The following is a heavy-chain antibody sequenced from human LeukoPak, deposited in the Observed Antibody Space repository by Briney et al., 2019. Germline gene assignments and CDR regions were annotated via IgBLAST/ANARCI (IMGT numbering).Heavy chain of an antibody. J-gene: IGHJ4*02. CDR3: ARGLDVVLVSHWSFFDY. Sequence: GGSLRLSCAASGFTFSSYAMHWVRQVPGKGLEYVSAISSSGGSTYYANSVKGRFTISRDNSKNTLYLQMGSLRTEDMAIYYCARGLDVVLVSHWSFFDYWGQGTLVTVSS. CDR1: GFTFSSYA. D-gene: IGHD2-8*02. CDR2: ISSSGGST. V-gene: IGHV3-64*01.